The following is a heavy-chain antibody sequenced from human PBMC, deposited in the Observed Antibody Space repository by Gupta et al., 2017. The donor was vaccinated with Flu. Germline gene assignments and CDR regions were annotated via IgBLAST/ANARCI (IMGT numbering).Heavy chain of an antibody. J-gene: IGHJ4*02. V-gene: IGHV3-30*18. Sequence: QVQLVASGGGVVQPGRSLRLSCAASGFTFSSHGMHWVRQAPGKGLEWVAFISFDGSNKYYADSVKGRFTISRDNSKNTLYLQINSLRPEDTAVYFCAKDHFSLGYYFDYWGQGTLVTVSS. CDR2: ISFDGSNK. D-gene: IGHD2/OR15-2a*01. CDR1: GFTFSSHG. CDR3: AKDHFSLGYYFDY.